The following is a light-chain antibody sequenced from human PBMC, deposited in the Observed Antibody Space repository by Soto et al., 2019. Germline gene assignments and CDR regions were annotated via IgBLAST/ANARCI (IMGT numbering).Light chain of an antibody. Sequence: QSALTQPASVSGSPGQSITISRTGTSSDIGDNNYVSWYQQHPGKAPKLIISDVSDRPSGVSNRFSGSKSANTASLTISGLQPEDEADYYCSSYTVNAIVFGGGTKLTVL. CDR3: SSYTVNAIV. CDR1: SSDIGDNNY. J-gene: IGLJ2*01. V-gene: IGLV2-14*03. CDR2: DVS.